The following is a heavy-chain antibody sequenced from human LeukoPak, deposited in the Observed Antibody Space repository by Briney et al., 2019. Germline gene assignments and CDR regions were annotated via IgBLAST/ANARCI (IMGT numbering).Heavy chain of an antibody. CDR3: ARTDNLDY. Sequence: GGSLRLSCVGSGFTFSTYWMHWVRHVPGKGLVWVSSMKYDGTYTKYAYSVKGRFTISRDNTKNTLYLQMNSLRAEDTAVYYCARTDNLDYWGQGTLVTVSS. CDR1: GFTFSTYW. D-gene: IGHD5-24*01. V-gene: IGHV3-74*01. J-gene: IGHJ4*02. CDR2: MKYDGTYT.